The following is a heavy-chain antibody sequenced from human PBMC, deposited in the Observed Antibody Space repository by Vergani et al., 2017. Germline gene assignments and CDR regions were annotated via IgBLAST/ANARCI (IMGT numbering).Heavy chain of an antibody. CDR1: GYTFTSYD. J-gene: IGHJ3*02. D-gene: IGHD3-22*01. Sequence: QVQLVQSGAEVKKPGASVKVSCKASGYTFTSYDTNWVRQATGQGLEWMGWMNPNSGNTGYAQKFQGRVTMTRNTSISTAYMELSSLRSEDTAVYYCASARPPYYYDSSGVVDDFDIWGQGTMVTVSS. V-gene: IGHV1-8*01. CDR3: ASARPPYYYDSSGVVDDFDI. CDR2: MNPNSGNT.